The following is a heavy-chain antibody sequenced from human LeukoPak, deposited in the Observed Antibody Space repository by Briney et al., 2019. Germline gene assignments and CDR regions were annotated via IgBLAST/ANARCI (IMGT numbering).Heavy chain of an antibody. D-gene: IGHD4-17*01. CDR2: IYTSGST. V-gene: IGHV4-4*07. CDR1: GGSISSYY. J-gene: IGHJ6*03. Sequence: KASETLSLTCTVSGGSISSYYWSWIRQPAGKGLEWIGRIYTSGSTNCNPSLKSRVTMSVDTSKNQFSLKLSSVTAADTAVYYCARDRAVTTSLDYYYYYMDVWGKGTTVTVSS. CDR3: ARDRAVTTSLDYYYYYMDV.